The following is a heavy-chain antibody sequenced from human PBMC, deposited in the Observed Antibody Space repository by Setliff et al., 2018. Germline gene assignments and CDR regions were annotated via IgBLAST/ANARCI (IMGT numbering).Heavy chain of an antibody. CDR1: GFSFSSYA. V-gene: IGHV3-23*01. D-gene: IGHD3-3*01. CDR2: IIGSGIST. Sequence: PGGSLRLSCAASGFSFSSYAMSRVRQAPGKGLEWVSSIIGSGISTYYADSVQGRFAISRDNHKNTLHVQMNSLRVEDTAIYYCAKSPHDFWSGRVFFDYWGQGILVTVSS. J-gene: IGHJ4*01. CDR3: AKSPHDFWSGRVFFDY.